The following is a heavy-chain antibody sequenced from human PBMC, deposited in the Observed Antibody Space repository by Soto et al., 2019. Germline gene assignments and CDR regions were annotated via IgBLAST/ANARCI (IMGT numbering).Heavy chain of an antibody. V-gene: IGHV3-23*01. CDR1: GFTFNNYA. Sequence: EVQLLESGGGLVQPGGSLRLSCAASGFTFNNYAMTWVRQAPGKGLEWVSAISGGGDTTSYADSVKGRFTVSTDGSKNTLYLQISSLRAEDTALYYCAKGRGGSGSLTPRLDFWGQGTLVTVSS. CDR3: AKGRGGSGSLTPRLDF. D-gene: IGHD3-10*01. CDR2: ISGGGDTT. J-gene: IGHJ4*02.